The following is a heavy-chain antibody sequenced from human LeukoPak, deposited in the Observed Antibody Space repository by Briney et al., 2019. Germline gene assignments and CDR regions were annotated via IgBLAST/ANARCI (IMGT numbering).Heavy chain of an antibody. Sequence: SETLSLTCAVCGGSFSGYYWSWIRQPPGKGLEWIGEINHSGSTNYNPSLKSRVTISVDTSKNQFSLKLSSVTAADTAVYYCARQYYVWGSYRYLYYFDYWGQGTLVTVSS. V-gene: IGHV4-34*01. J-gene: IGHJ4*02. D-gene: IGHD3-16*02. CDR3: ARQYYVWGSYRYLYYFDY. CDR2: INHSGST. CDR1: GGSFSGYY.